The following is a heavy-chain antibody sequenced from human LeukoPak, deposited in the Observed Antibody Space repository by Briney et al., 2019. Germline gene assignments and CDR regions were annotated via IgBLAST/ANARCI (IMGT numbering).Heavy chain of an antibody. D-gene: IGHD3-3*01. CDR1: GGSFSGYY. V-gene: IGHV4-34*01. CDR3: ARVAVITIFGVVISNYMDV. Sequence: SETLSLTYAVYGGSFSGYYWSWIRQPPGKGREWIGEINHSGSTNYNPSLKSRVTISVDTSKNQFSLKLSSVTAADTAVYYCARVAVITIFGVVISNYMDVWGKGTTVTVSS. J-gene: IGHJ6*03. CDR2: INHSGST.